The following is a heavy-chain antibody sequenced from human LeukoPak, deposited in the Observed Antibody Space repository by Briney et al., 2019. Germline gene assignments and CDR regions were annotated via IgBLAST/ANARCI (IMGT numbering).Heavy chain of an antibody. CDR3: ARQTFTIFGVVYYYYMDV. CDR2: IYYSGST. D-gene: IGHD3-3*01. J-gene: IGHJ6*03. V-gene: IGHV4-59*08. CDR1: VGSISSYY. Sequence: SETLSLTRTLSVGSISSYYWSWVRHPPTKGRECRGYIYYSGSTNYNPSIKSRVTISVDTSKNQFSLKLSSVTAADTAVYYCARQTFTIFGVVYYYYMDVWGKGTTVTVSS.